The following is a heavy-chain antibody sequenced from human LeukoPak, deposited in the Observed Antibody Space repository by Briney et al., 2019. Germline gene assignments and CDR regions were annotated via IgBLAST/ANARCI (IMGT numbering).Heavy chain of an antibody. CDR1: GFTFSSYS. CDR2: ISSSSSYI. D-gene: IGHD3-22*01. CDR3: ARDFGTYYYDSSGYS. Sequence: GGSLRLSCAASGFTFSSYSTNWVRQAPGKGLEWVSSISSSSSYIYYADSVKGRFTISRDNAKNSLYLQMNSLRAEDTAVYYCARDFGTYYYDSSGYSWGQGTLVTVSS. J-gene: IGHJ4*02. V-gene: IGHV3-21*01.